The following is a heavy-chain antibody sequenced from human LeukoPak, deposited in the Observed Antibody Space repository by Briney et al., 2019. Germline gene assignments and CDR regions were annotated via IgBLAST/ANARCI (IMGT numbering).Heavy chain of an antibody. D-gene: IGHD2-2*01. CDR2: INHSGST. Sequence: SETLSLTCAVYGGSFSGYYWSWIRQPPGKGLEWSGEINHSGSTNYNPSLKSRVTISVDTSKNQFSLKLSSVNAADTAVYYCARLVYCSSTSCRNDYWGQGTLVTVSS. CDR3: ARLVYCSSTSCRNDY. V-gene: IGHV4-34*01. J-gene: IGHJ4*02. CDR1: GGSFSGYY.